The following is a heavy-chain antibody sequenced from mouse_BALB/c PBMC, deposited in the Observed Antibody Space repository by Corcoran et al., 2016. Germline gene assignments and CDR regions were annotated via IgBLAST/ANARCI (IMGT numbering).Heavy chain of an antibody. J-gene: IGHJ4*01. CDR1: GYTFTEYT. CDR2: ITPNNGGT. D-gene: IGHD2-14*01. V-gene: IGHV1-18*01. CDR3: ARRRYERDYYDMDY. Sequence: VQLQQSAPELVNPGASVTLSCKSSGYTFTEYTMHWVKQCHGKSLEWIVGITPNNGGTSYNQKFKGNATLTVDKSSSTAYMELLSLTSDNSAVYYCARRRYERDYYDMDYWVQGTSVTVSS.